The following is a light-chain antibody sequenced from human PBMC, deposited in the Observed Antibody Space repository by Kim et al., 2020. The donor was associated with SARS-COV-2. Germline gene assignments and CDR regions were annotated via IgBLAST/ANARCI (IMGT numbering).Light chain of an antibody. CDR3: QQYGSSPR. Sequence: LAPVERATLSCRASQSVSSSYLAWDQQKPGQAPRRLIYGASSRATGIPDRFSGSGSGTDFTLTISRLEPEDFAVYYCQQYGSSPRFGGGTKVDIK. CDR2: GAS. CDR1: QSVSSSY. J-gene: IGKJ4*02. V-gene: IGKV3-20*01.